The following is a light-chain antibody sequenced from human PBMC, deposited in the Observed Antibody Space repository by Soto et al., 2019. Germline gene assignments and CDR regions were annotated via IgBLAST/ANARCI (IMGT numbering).Light chain of an antibody. Sequence: EIVLTQSPGTLSLSPGERATLSCRASQSVSSSYLAWYQQKPGQAPRLLIYGESTRATGIPARFSGSGSGTEFTLTINSLQSEDFAVYFCQQYNNWPITFGQGTRLE. CDR2: GES. V-gene: IGKV3-15*01. CDR1: QSVSSSY. CDR3: QQYNNWPIT. J-gene: IGKJ5*01.